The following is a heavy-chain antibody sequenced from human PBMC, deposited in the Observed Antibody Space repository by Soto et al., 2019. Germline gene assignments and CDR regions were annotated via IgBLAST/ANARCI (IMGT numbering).Heavy chain of an antibody. CDR3: ARTDLRYGSLDY. Sequence: EVQLVGSGGGLVEPGGSLRLSCAASGFTFSSYSMNWVRQTPGKGLEWVSSISRSSSDIYHADSVKGRFTISRDNAKNSLYLQMNRLRAEDTAVYYCARTDLRYGSLDYWGQGTLVTVSS. D-gene: IGHD5-18*01. J-gene: IGHJ4*02. V-gene: IGHV3-21*01. CDR2: ISRSSSDI. CDR1: GFTFSSYS.